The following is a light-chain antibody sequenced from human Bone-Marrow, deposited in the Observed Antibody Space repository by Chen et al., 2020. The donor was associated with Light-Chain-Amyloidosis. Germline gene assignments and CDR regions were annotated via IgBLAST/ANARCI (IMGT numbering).Light chain of an antibody. CDR2: DVS. CDR1: SSDVGVYNY. J-gene: IGLJ2*01. Sequence: QSALTQPASVSGSPGQSITISCTGTSSDVGVYNYVSWYQQHPGKAPKLMIYDVSNRPSWVPYRFSGSKSGNTASLTISGLQAEDEADYHCRAYISSSTLVVFGGGTKLTVL. CDR3: RAYISSSTLVV. V-gene: IGLV2-14*01.